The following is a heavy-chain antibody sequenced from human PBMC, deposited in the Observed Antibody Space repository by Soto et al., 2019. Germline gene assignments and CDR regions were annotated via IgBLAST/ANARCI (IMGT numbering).Heavy chain of an antibody. CDR2: IYYSGST. CDR1: GGSISSYY. V-gene: IGHV4-59*01. D-gene: IGHD2-2*01. CDR3: ARDAGYSSSTSCHLGGMDV. J-gene: IGHJ6*02. Sequence: RSLTCTVSGGSISSYYWSWIRQPPGKGLEWIGYIYYSGSTNYNPSLKSRVTISVDTSKNQFSLKLSSVTAADTAVYYCARDAGYSSSTSCHLGGMDVWGQGTTVTVSS.